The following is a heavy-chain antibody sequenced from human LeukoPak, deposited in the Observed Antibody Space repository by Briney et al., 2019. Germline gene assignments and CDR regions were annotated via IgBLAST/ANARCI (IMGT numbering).Heavy chain of an antibody. Sequence: SETLSLTCTVSGGSISSYYWSWIRQPPGKGLEWIGYIYYSGSTNYNPSLKSRVTISVDTSKNQFSLKLSSVTAADRAVYYCARLGPLRFGEAIDYWGQGTLVTVSS. CDR2: IYYSGST. CDR3: ARLGPLRFGEAIDY. CDR1: GGSISSYY. J-gene: IGHJ4*02. D-gene: IGHD3-10*01. V-gene: IGHV4-59*08.